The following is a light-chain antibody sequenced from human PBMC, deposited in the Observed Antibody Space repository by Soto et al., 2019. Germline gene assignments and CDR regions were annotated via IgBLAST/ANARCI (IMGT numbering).Light chain of an antibody. V-gene: IGLV2-11*01. CDR3: CSNAGSREI. J-gene: IGLJ1*01. Sequence: QSVLTQPRSVSGSPGQSVTISCTGTSSDVGGYNYVSWYQQHTGKAPKLMIYDVSKRPSGVPDRFSGSKSGNTPPLTISGIQAEDEADYYCCSNAGSREIFGTGTKVTVL. CDR1: SSDVGGYNY. CDR2: DVS.